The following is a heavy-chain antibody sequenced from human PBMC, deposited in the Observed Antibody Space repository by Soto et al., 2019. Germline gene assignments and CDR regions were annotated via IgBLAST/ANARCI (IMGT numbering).Heavy chain of an antibody. D-gene: IGHD3-10*01. CDR2: ISYDGSNK. Sequence: PGGSLRLSCAASGFTFSSYGMHWVRQAPGKGLEWVAVISYDGSNKYYADSVKGRFTISRDNSKNTLYLQMNSLRAEDTAVYYCAKDQRELYYYYGMDVWGQGTTVTVSS. J-gene: IGHJ6*02. CDR1: GFTFSSYG. V-gene: IGHV3-30*18. CDR3: AKDQRELYYYYGMDV.